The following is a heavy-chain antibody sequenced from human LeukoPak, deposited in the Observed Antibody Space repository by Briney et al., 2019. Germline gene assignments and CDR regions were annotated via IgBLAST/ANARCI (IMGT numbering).Heavy chain of an antibody. Sequence: GGSLRLSCAASGFTFSSYSMNWVRQAPGKGLEWVSSISSSSSYIYYADSVKGRFTISRDNAKNSLYLQMNSLRAEDTAVYYCARVFCGGDCSDAFDIWGQGTMATVSS. J-gene: IGHJ3*02. CDR2: ISSSSSYI. CDR1: GFTFSSYS. D-gene: IGHD2-21*02. V-gene: IGHV3-21*01. CDR3: ARVFCGGDCSDAFDI.